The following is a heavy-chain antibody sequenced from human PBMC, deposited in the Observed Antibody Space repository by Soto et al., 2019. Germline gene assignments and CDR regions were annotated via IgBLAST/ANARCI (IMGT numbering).Heavy chain of an antibody. CDR2: ISGSGGSS. V-gene: IGHV3-23*01. D-gene: IGHD6-13*01. CDR3: AKVTKRAAAGRYEYYKYGMDA. J-gene: IGHJ6*02. Sequence: EVQLLESGGALEHPGGSLGLSCAAAGFAFSTYAMTWVRQAPGKGLEWVSVISGSGGSSYYAASVKGRFTISRDNSKNTLFLQMNGLRAEDTAVYYRAKVTKRAAAGRYEYYKYGMDAWGQRTTVTVSS. CDR1: GFAFSTYA.